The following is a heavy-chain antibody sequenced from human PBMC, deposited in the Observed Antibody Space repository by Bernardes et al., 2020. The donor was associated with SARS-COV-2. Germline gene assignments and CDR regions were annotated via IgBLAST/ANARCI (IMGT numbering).Heavy chain of an antibody. Sequence: GGSLRLSCAASGFTFSSYWMHWVRLGPGKGPVWVSRINGDGSSINYAGSVKGRFTISRDNARNTLYLEMNSLRAEDTAVYYCARGSGNYYFDYWGQGTLVTVSS. CDR1: GFTFSSYW. CDR2: INGDGSSI. V-gene: IGHV3-74*01. CDR3: ARGSGNYYFDY. D-gene: IGHD1-26*01. J-gene: IGHJ4*02.